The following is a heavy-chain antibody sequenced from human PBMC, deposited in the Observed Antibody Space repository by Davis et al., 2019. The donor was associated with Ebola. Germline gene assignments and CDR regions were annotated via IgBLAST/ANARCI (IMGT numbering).Heavy chain of an antibody. CDR3: ASYDFWSGYDDY. Sequence: GGSLRLSCAASGFTFSSYSMNWVRQAPGKGLEWVANVNQDGSEKYYVDSVKGRFTISRDNAKNSLNLQMNSLRAEDTAVYYCASYDFWSGYDDYWGQGTLVTVSS. CDR1: GFTFSSYS. CDR2: VNQDGSEK. J-gene: IGHJ4*02. V-gene: IGHV3-7*01. D-gene: IGHD3-3*01.